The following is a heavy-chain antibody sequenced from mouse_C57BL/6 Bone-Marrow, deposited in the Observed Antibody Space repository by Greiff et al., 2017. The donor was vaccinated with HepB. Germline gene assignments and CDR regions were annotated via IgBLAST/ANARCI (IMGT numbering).Heavy chain of an antibody. CDR3: ASGPPRGSSY. CDR1: GYSITSGYY. D-gene: IGHD1-1*01. J-gene: IGHJ2*01. V-gene: IGHV3-6*01. CDR2: ISYDGSN. Sequence: ESGPGLVKPSQSLSLTCSVTGYSITSGYYWNWIRQFPGNKLEWMGYISYDGSNNYNPSLKNRISITRDTSKNQFFLKLNSVTTEDTATYYCASGPPRGSSYWGQGTTLTVSS.